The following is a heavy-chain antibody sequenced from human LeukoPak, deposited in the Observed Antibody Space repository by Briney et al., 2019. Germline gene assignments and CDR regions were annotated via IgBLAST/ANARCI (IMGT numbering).Heavy chain of an antibody. J-gene: IGHJ5*02. V-gene: IGHV4-38-2*02. D-gene: IGHD2-2*01. Sequence: SETLSLTCAVSGYSIGSGYYWGWIRQPPGKGLEWIGSIYHSGSTYYNPSLKSRVTISVDTSKNQFSLKLSSVTAADTAVYYCARDWYCSSTSCCRFFDPWGQGTLVTVSS. CDR3: ARDWYCSSTSCCRFFDP. CDR1: GYSIGSGYY. CDR2: IYHSGST.